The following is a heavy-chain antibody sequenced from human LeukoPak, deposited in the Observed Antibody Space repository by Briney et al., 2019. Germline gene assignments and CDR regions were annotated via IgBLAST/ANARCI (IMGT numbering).Heavy chain of an antibody. D-gene: IGHD6-13*01. Sequence: GGSLRLSCAASGFTFSSYAMSWVRQAPGKGLEWASAISGSGGSTYYADSVKGRFTISRDNSKNTLYLQMNSLRAEDTAVYYCADSSSWFPAGNWFDPWGQGTLVTVSS. CDR1: GFTFSSYA. V-gene: IGHV3-23*01. CDR2: ISGSGGST. CDR3: ADSSSWFPAGNWFDP. J-gene: IGHJ5*02.